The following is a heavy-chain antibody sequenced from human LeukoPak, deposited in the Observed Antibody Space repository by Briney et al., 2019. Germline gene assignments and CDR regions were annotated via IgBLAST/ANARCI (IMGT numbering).Heavy chain of an antibody. D-gene: IGHD1-1*01. CDR3: ARDFPESNYNWFDP. CDR1: GGTFSSYA. Sequence: GASVKVSCKASGGTFSSYAISWVRQAPGQGLEWMGGIIPIFGTANYAQKFQGRVTITADESTSTAYMELSSLRSEDTAVYYCARDFPESNYNWFDPWGQGTLVTVSS. V-gene: IGHV1-69*13. J-gene: IGHJ5*02. CDR2: IIPIFGTA.